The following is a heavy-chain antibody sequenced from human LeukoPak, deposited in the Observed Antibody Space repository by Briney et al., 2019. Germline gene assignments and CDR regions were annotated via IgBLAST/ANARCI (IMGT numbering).Heavy chain of an antibody. J-gene: IGHJ3*02. CDR2: ISSSGSST. V-gene: IGHV3-23*01. CDR3: AKPNNGYTAFDI. Sequence: GGSLRLSCEGSAFIFSGHWMNWVRQTPGKGLEWVSAISSSGSSTYYADSVKGRFTISRHNSKNTLYLQMNSLRAEDTAVYYCAKPNNGYTAFDIWGQGTMVTVSS. CDR1: AFIFSGHW. D-gene: IGHD3-16*01.